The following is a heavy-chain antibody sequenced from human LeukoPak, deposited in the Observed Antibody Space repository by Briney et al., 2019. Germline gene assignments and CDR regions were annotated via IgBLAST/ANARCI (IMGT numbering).Heavy chain of an antibody. D-gene: IGHD2-2*01. J-gene: IGHJ4*02. CDR3: ARDPQGAAMIPGGFDY. Sequence: PGGSLSLSCAASGFTFSSYEMNWVRQAPGKGLEWVSYISSSGSTIYYADSVKGRFTISRDNAKNSLYLQMNSLRAEDTAVYYCARDPQGAAMIPGGFDYWGQGTLVTVSS. V-gene: IGHV3-48*03. CDR2: ISSSGSTI. CDR1: GFTFSSYE.